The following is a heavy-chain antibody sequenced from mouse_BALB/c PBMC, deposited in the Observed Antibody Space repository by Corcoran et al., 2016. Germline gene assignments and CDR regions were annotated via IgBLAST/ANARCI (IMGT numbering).Heavy chain of an antibody. CDR3: ARDV. Sequence: DVQLQESGPGLVKPSQSLSLTCSVTGYSITSGYYWNWIRQFPGNKLEWMGYISYDGSNNYNPSLKNRISITRDTSNNQFFLKLNSVTTEDTATYYCARDVWGAGTTVTVSS. J-gene: IGHJ1*01. CDR1: GYSITSGYY. V-gene: IGHV3-6*02. CDR2: ISYDGSN.